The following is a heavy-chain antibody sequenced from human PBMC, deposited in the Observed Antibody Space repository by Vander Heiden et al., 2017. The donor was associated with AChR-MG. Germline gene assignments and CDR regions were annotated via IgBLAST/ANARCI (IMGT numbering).Heavy chain of an antibody. Sequence: DVHLVESGGGLVKPGGSLRLSCAVSGFTFKDAWMNWVRQAPGKGLEWIGRIKSNSDGGITDHAAPVKGRFTISRDDAKKTLYLQMERLKTEDTGVYYCTTLSLWNYVLETWGQGSLVTVS. D-gene: IGHD1-7*01. V-gene: IGHV3-15*01. CDR1: GFTFKDAW. CDR2: IKSNSDGGIT. CDR3: TTLSLWNYVLET. J-gene: IGHJ4*02.